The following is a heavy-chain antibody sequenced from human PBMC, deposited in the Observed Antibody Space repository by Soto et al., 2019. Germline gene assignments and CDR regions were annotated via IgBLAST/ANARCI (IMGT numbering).Heavy chain of an antibody. Sequence: QVQLVESGGGVVQPGRSLRLSCAASGFTFSRYGMHWVRQAPGMGLDWVAVISYDGSNKYYADSVKGRFTISRDNSKNTLYLQMNSLRAEDTAVYYCAKGSTIFGVVATFDCWGQGTLVTVSS. CDR3: AKGSTIFGVVATFDC. CDR1: GFTFSRYG. CDR2: ISYDGSNK. D-gene: IGHD3-3*01. J-gene: IGHJ4*02. V-gene: IGHV3-30*18.